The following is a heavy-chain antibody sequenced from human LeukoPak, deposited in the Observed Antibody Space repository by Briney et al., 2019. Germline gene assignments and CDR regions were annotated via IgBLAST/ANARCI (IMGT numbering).Heavy chain of an antibody. J-gene: IGHJ4*02. CDR3: ARAKITIFGVVIISYYFDY. D-gene: IGHD3-3*01. CDR1: GFTLDDYG. V-gene: IGHV3-20*04. CDR2: INWNGGST. Sequence: PGGSLRLSCAASGFTLDDYGMSWVRQAPGKGLEWVSGINWNGGSTGYADSVKGRFTISRDNAKNSLYLQMNSLRAEDTALYYCARAKITIFGVVIISYYFDYWGQGTLVTVSS.